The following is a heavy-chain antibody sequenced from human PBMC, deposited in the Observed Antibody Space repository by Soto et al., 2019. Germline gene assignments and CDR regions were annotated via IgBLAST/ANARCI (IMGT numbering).Heavy chain of an antibody. CDR2: ISSSGSTI. J-gene: IGHJ6*02. CDR1: GFTFSSYE. V-gene: IGHV3-48*03. Sequence: GGSLRLSCAASGFTFSSYEMNWVRQAPGKGLEWVSYISSSGSTIYYADSVKGRFTISRDNAKNSLYLQMNSLRAEDTAVYYCARDGPPSLYSSGYYYGMDVWGQGTTVTVSS. CDR3: ARDGPPSLYSSGYYYGMDV. D-gene: IGHD6-19*01.